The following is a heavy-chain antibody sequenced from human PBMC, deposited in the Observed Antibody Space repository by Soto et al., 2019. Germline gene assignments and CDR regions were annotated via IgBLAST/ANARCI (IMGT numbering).Heavy chain of an antibody. D-gene: IGHD4-17*01. CDR3: ARDPNGDYIGAFDF. Sequence: GGSLRLSCAASGFTFSNYAMIWVRQAPGEGLEWVSAITGRGGTTKYAASVQGRFTISRDNPDNTLYLQMNSLRPDDTAVYYCARDPNGDYIGAFDFWGQGTMVTVSS. CDR1: GFTFSNYA. CDR2: ITGRGGTT. V-gene: IGHV3-23*01. J-gene: IGHJ3*01.